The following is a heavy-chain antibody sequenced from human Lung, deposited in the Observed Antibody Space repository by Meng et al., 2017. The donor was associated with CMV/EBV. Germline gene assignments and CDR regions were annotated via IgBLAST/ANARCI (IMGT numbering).Heavy chain of an antibody. V-gene: IGHV4-4*03. CDR2: IYHSGST. J-gene: IGHJ4*02. Sequence: QVQLHGSVPGLVKPPGTLSFTCAVSGGSISSSNWWSWVRQPPGKGLEWIGEIYHSGSTNYNPSLKSRVTISVDKSKNQFSLKLSSVTAADTAVYYCASFPPPGKQWLVTDYWGQGTLVTVSS. CDR1: GGSISSSNW. CDR3: ASFPPPGKQWLVTDY. D-gene: IGHD6-19*01.